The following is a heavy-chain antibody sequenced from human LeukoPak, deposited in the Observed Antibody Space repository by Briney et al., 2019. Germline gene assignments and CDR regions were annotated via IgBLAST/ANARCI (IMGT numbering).Heavy chain of an antibody. CDR3: AKEPRGGNSGGWLDA. J-gene: IGHJ5*02. Sequence: LTGGFLRLSCAASGFTFSSYAMSWVRQAPGKGLEWVSAISGSGGSTYYAEPVRGRFTSSREHSKNTLYLQMNSLRAEDTAVYYCAKEPRGGNSGGWLDAWGQGSLVNVSA. D-gene: IGHD4-23*01. CDR1: GFTFSSYA. V-gene: IGHV3-23*01. CDR2: ISGSGGST.